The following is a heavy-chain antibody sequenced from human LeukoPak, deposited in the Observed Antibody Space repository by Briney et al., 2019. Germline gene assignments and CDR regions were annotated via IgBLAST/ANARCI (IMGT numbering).Heavy chain of an antibody. CDR3: ARDRVGSGSYPLDAFDI. Sequence: PSETLSLTCTVSGGSISSGGCYWSWIRQHPGKGLKWIGYIYYSGSTYYNPSLKSRVTISVDTSKNQFSLKLSSVTAADTAVYYCARDRVGSGSYPLDAFDIWGQGTMVTVSS. V-gene: IGHV4-31*03. D-gene: IGHD3-10*01. CDR1: GGSISSGGCY. J-gene: IGHJ3*02. CDR2: IYYSGST.